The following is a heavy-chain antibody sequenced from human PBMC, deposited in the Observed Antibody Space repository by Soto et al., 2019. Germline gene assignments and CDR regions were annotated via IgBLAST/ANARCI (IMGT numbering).Heavy chain of an antibody. J-gene: IGHJ4*02. V-gene: IGHV5-10-1*01. CDR2: IDPSDSYT. CDR1: GYSFTSYW. D-gene: IGHD6-6*01. Sequence: PGESLKISCKGSGYSFTSYWISWVRQMPGKGLEWMGRIDPSDSYTNYSPSFQGHVTISADKSISTAYLQWSSLKASDTAMYYWASSHSSSFPLPFDYWGQGTLVTVSS. CDR3: ASSHSSSFPLPFDY.